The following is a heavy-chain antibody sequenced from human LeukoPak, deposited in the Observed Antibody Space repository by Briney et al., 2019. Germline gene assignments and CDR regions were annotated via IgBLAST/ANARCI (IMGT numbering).Heavy chain of an antibody. CDR1: GGSISSGGYY. J-gene: IGHJ6*04. CDR2: IYYSGST. D-gene: IGHD3-10*01. Sequence: PSETLSLACTVSGGSISSGGYYWSWIRQHPGKGLEWIGYIYYSGSTYYNPSLKSRVTVSVDTSKNQFSLKLSSVTAADTAVYYCARSGRYYGSGSYPYYYYYGMDVWGKGTTVTVSS. V-gene: IGHV4-31*03. CDR3: ARSGRYYGSGSYPYYYYYGMDV.